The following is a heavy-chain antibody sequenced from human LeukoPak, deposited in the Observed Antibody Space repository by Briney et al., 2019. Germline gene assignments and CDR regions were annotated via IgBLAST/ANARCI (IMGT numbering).Heavy chain of an antibody. CDR3: ASYAVAGPEDYYYYMDV. V-gene: IGHV1-2*02. D-gene: IGHD6-19*01. CDR2: INPNSGGT. CDR1: GYTFTGYY. Sequence: RASVKVSCKASGYTFTGYYMHWVRQAPGQGLEWMGWINPNSGGTNYAQKFQGRVTMTRDTSISTAYMELSRLRSDDTAVYYCASYAVAGPEDYYYYMDVWGKGTTVTVSS. J-gene: IGHJ6*03.